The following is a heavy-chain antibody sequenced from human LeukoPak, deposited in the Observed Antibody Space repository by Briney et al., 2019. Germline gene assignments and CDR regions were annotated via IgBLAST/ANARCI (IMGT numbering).Heavy chain of an antibody. CDR2: MNPNSGNT. V-gene: IGHV1-8*01. CDR3: ARDSGNYHYDMDV. J-gene: IGHJ6*02. CDR1: GYTFTSYD. D-gene: IGHD3-10*01. Sequence: ASVKVSCKASGYTFTSYDINWVRQATGQGLEWMGWMNPNSGNTGYAQKFPGRLTMTRDTSTSTVYMELSSLRSEDTAVYYCARDSGNYHYDMDVWGQGTTVIVSS.